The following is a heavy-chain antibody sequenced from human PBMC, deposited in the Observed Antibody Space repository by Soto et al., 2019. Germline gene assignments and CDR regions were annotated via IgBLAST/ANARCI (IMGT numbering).Heavy chain of an antibody. D-gene: IGHD6-19*01. CDR3: ARDGGSGWYGVDY. V-gene: IGHV4-59*01. J-gene: IGHJ4*02. Sequence: QVQLQESGPGLVKPSETLSLTCTVSGGSISSYYLSWIRQPPGKGLEWIGYIYYSGSTNYNPSLKSRVTISVDTSKNQFSLKLSSVTAADTAVYYCARDGGSGWYGVDYWGQGTLVTVSS. CDR2: IYYSGST. CDR1: GGSISSYY.